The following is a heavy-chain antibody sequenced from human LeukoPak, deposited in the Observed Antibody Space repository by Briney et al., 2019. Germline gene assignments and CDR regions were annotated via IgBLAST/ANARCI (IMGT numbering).Heavy chain of an antibody. CDR1: GFTSSSYG. Sequence: PGGSLRLSCAASGFTSSSYGMHWVRQAPGKGLEWVAFIRYDGSNKYYADSVKGRFTISRDNSKNTLYLQMNSLRAEDTAVYYCAKDPYGDYTFDYWGQGTPVTVSS. J-gene: IGHJ4*02. CDR2: IRYDGSNK. V-gene: IGHV3-30*02. CDR3: AKDPYGDYTFDY. D-gene: IGHD4-17*01.